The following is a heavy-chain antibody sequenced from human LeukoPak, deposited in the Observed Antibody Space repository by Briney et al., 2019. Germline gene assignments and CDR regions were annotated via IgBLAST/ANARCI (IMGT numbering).Heavy chain of an antibody. D-gene: IGHD4-17*01. CDR3: ARSLYTVTNAFDY. CDR1: GFTFSSYG. V-gene: IGHV3-30*03. J-gene: IGHJ4*02. CDR2: ISYDGSNK. Sequence: GGSLRLSCAASGFTFSSYGMHWVRQVPGKGLEWVAVISYDGSNKYYADSVKGRFTISRDSSKNTLFLQMNSLRAEDTAVYYCARSLYTVTNAFDYWGQGTLVTVSS.